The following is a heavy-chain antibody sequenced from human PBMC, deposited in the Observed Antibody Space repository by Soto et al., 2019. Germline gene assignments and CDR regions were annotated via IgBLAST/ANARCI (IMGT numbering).Heavy chain of an antibody. CDR2: LYYSGNT. Sequence: QLQLQESGPGLVKPSETLSLTCTVSGGSISSFNYFWGWIRQPPGKGLEWIGSLYYSGNTYYNPSLQSRVTISVDTSKKQCTLTLRSVTAADTAVYYCARGGGSTFNWFDPWGQGTPVTVSP. V-gene: IGHV4-39*01. CDR1: GGSISSFNYF. J-gene: IGHJ5*02. D-gene: IGHD2-15*01. CDR3: ARGGGSTFNWFDP.